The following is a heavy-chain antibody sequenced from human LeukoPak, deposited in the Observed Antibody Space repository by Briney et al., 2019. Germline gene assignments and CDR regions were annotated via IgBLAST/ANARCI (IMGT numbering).Heavy chain of an antibody. CDR2: INHSGST. D-gene: IGHD3-16*02. J-gene: IGHJ1*01. CDR1: GGSFSGYY. V-gene: IGHV4-34*01. CDR3: ARRNYDYVWGSYRGNAEYFQH. Sequence: SETLSLTCAVYGGSFSGYYWSWIRQPPGEGLEWIGEINHSGSTNYNPSLKSRVTISVDTSKNQFSLKLSSVTAADTAVYYCARRNYDYVWGSYRGNAEYFQHWGQGTLVTVSS.